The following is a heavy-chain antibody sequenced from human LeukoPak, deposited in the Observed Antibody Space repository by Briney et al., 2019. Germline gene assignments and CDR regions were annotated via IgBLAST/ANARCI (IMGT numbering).Heavy chain of an antibody. D-gene: IGHD3/OR15-3a*01. J-gene: IGHJ4*02. Sequence: GASVKVSCKASGYTFTSYGISWVRQAPGQGLEWMGWINPNTGGTTNAQKFQGRVTMTRDTSISTAYMELSSLTSDDTAVYYCARSTSDWLLQILDYWGQGTLVTVSS. CDR2: INPNTGGT. CDR3: ARSTSDWLLQILDY. CDR1: GYTFTSYG. V-gene: IGHV1-2*02.